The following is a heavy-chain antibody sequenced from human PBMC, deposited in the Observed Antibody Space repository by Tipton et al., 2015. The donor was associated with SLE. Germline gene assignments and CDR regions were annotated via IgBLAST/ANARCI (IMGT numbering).Heavy chain of an antibody. V-gene: IGHV4-61*09. D-gene: IGHD3-10*01. CDR3: ARRHYYGFGDFDY. CDR1: GGSISGGSYY. Sequence: TLSLTCTVSGGSISGGSYYWSWIRQPAGKGLEWIGYIYTSGSTDYNPSLKSRVTISVDTSKNQFSLKLSSVTAADTAVYYCARRHYYGFGDFDYWGQGTLVTVS. J-gene: IGHJ4*02. CDR2: IYTSGST.